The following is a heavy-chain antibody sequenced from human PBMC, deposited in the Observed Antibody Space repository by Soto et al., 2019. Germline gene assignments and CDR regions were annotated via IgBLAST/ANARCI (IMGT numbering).Heavy chain of an antibody. CDR2: INHSGST. CDR3: ARGMTTVTTFDY. CDR1: GGSFSGYY. V-gene: IGHV4-34*01. D-gene: IGHD4-17*01. Sequence: PSETLSLTCAVYGGSFSGYYWSWIRQPPGKGLEWIGEINHSGSTNYNPSLKSRVTISVDRSKNQFSLKLSSVTAADTAVYYCARGMTTVTTFDYWGQGTLVTVSS. J-gene: IGHJ4*02.